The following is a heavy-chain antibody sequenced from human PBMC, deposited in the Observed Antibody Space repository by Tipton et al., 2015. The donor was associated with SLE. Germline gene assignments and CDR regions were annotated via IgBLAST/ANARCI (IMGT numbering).Heavy chain of an antibody. V-gene: IGHV4-59*08. CDR2: ISYSGRS. Sequence: TLSLTCTVSGVSISDHSWGWIRQPPGKGLEWIGYISYSGRSNYNPSLKSQVTISLDTSKNQVSLKVSPVTAADTAVYYCARRFRDSYYFDYWGQGTLVTVSS. J-gene: IGHJ4*02. CDR3: ARRFRDSYYFDY. CDR1: GVSISDHS.